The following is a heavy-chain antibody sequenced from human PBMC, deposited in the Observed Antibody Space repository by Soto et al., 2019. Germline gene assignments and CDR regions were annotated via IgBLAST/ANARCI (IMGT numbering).Heavy chain of an antibody. CDR1: GFAVSATY. J-gene: IGHJ6*02. CDR2: LTANGNT. CDR3: ARDALGLDV. V-gene: IGHV3-53*01. Sequence: GGSLRLSCVVSGFAVSATYMSWVRQASGQGLEWVSVLTANGNTIYADAVKGRFTVSRDISKNTVYLQLNSVTVEDTGLYYCARDALGLDVWGQGTTVTVSS.